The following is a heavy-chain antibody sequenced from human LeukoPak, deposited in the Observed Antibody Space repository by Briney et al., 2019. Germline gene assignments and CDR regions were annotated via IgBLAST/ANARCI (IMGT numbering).Heavy chain of an antibody. CDR3: ASSKWDQPPFDY. CDR2: IYHSGST. Sequence: PSETLSLTCTVSGGSISSGGYYWSWIRQPPGKGLEWIGYIYHSGSTYYNPSLKSRVTISVDRSKNQFSLKLSSVTAADTAVYYCASSKWDQPPFDYWGQGTLVTVSS. J-gene: IGHJ4*02. V-gene: IGHV4-30-2*01. CDR1: GGSISSGGYY. D-gene: IGHD1-26*01.